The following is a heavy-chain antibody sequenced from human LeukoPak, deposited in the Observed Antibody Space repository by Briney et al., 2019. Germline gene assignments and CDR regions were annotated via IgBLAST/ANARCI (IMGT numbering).Heavy chain of an antibody. CDR2: IYTSGST. D-gene: IGHD3-10*01. Sequence: SETLSLTCTVSGGSISSYYWSWIRQPPGKGLEWIGYIYTSGSTNYNPSLKSRVTISVDTSKNQFSLKLSSVTAADTAVYYCASLGSGYYYYMDVWGKGTTVTVSS. J-gene: IGHJ6*03. V-gene: IGHV4-4*09. CDR3: ASLGSGYYYYMDV. CDR1: GGSISSYY.